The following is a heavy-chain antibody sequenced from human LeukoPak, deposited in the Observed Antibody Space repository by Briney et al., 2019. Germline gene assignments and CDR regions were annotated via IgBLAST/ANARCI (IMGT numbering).Heavy chain of an antibody. D-gene: IGHD3-16*01. CDR1: GFTFSSYW. CDR2: IKQDGSEK. CDR3: ATVTFSYYYYGMDV. V-gene: IGHV3-7*01. Sequence: PGGSLRLSCAASGFTFSSYWMGWVRQAPGKGLEWVANIKQDGSEKYYVDSVKGRFTISRDNAKNSLYLQMNSLRAEDTAVYYCATVTFSYYYYGMDVWGQGTTVTVSS. J-gene: IGHJ6*02.